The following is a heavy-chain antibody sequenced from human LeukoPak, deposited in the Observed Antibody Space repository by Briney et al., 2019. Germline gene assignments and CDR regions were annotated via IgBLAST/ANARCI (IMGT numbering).Heavy chain of an antibody. J-gene: IGHJ4*02. D-gene: IGHD3-16*01. Sequence: SETLSLTCAVYGGSFSGYYWSWIRQPPGKGLEWIGEINHSGSTNYNPSLKSRVTISVDTSKNQFSLKLSSVTAADTAVYYCARGKLGYFDYWGQGTLVTVSS. CDR3: ARGKLGYFDY. V-gene: IGHV4-34*01. CDR1: GGSFSGYY. CDR2: INHSGST.